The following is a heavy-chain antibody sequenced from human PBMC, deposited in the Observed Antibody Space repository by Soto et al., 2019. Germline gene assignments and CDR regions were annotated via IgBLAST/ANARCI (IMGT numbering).Heavy chain of an antibody. CDR1: GGSISSSSYY. J-gene: IGHJ3*02. V-gene: IGHV4-39*01. D-gene: IGHD1-26*01. Sequence: QLQLQESGPGLVKPSETLSLTCTVSGGSISSSSYYWGWIRQPPGKGLEWIGSIYYSGSTYYNPSLKSRVTISVDTSKHQFSLTLRSVTAADTAVYYCSTVSRGAFDIWGQGTMVTVSS. CDR2: IYYSGST. CDR3: STVSRGAFDI.